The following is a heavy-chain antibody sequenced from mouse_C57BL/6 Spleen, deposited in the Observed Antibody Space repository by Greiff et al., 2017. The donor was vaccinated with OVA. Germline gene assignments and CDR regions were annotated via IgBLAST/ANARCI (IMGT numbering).Heavy chain of an antibody. CDR1: GFTFTDYY. V-gene: IGHV7-3*01. CDR2: IRNKANGYTT. CDR3: ARPTGYYAMDY. J-gene: IGHJ4*01. Sequence: EVKLVESGGGLVQPGGSLSLSCAASGFTFTDYYMSWVRQPPGKALEWLGFIRNKANGYTTEYSASVKGRFTISRDNSQSILYLQMNALRAEDSATYYCARPTGYYAMDYWGQGTSVTVSS. D-gene: IGHD4-1*01.